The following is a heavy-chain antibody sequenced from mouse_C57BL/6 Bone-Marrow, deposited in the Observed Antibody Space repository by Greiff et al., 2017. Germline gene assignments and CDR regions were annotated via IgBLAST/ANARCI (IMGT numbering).Heavy chain of an antibody. CDR3: ARRITTVVAPGFAY. Sequence: VQLQQSGPGLVQPSQSLSITCTVSGFSFTSYGVHWVRQSPGKGLEWLGVIWSGGRTNSNAAFLSRLSISKDNSKSQVFFKMNRLKADDTAIYYCARRITTVVAPGFAYWGQGTLGTVSA. V-gene: IGHV2-2*01. CDR2: IWSGGRT. J-gene: IGHJ3*01. D-gene: IGHD1-1*01. CDR1: GFSFTSYG.